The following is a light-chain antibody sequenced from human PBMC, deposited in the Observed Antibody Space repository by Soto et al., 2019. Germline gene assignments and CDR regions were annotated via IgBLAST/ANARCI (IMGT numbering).Light chain of an antibody. CDR2: GAS. CDR3: QQYNNWAPT. CDR1: QSVSGN. J-gene: IGKJ1*01. Sequence: EIVMTQSPATLSVSPGERATLSCRASQSVSGNLAWYQQKPGQAPRLLIYGASTRATGIPARFSGSGSGTEFTLTISSLQSEDFEVYYCQQYNNWAPTFGQGTKVEIK. V-gene: IGKV3D-15*01.